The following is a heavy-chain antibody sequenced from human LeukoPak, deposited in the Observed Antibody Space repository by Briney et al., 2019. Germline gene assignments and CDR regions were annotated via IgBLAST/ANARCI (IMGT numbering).Heavy chain of an antibody. J-gene: IGHJ4*02. V-gene: IGHV3-7*01. CDR1: GFTFSSYW. D-gene: IGHD6-19*01. CDR3: ARYTTAGYSSGWYGPSFDY. Sequence: GGSLRLSCAASGFTFSSYWMNWVRQAPGKGLEWVANIKQDGSEKYYVDSVKGRFTISRDNAKNSLYLQMNSLRAEDTAVYYCARYTTAGYSSGWYGPSFDYWGQGTLVTVSP. CDR2: IKQDGSEK.